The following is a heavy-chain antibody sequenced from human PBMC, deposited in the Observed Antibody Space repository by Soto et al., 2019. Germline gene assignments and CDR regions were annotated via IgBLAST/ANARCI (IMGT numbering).Heavy chain of an antibody. V-gene: IGHV4-39*02. CDR3: AREGRTGAQGRAYLAF. CDR2: IYYSGDT. CDR1: GGSVTSSSYY. D-gene: IGHD1-1*01. J-gene: IGHJ4*02. Sequence: PSETLSLTCTVSGGSVTSSSYYWGWLRLPPGKGLEWIGSIYYSGDTYHNPSLKSRVSMYVDPSKNQFSLRLNSVTAAADTAVIYCAREGRTGAQGRAYLAFWGQGTLDPVSP.